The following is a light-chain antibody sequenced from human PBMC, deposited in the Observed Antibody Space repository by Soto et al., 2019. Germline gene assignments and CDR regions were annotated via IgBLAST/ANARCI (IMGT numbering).Light chain of an antibody. J-gene: IGLJ1*01. CDR2: DVS. CDR3: SSFTTSSTDV. V-gene: IGLV2-18*02. CDR1: SSDVGSYHR. Sequence: QSALTQPPSVSGSPGQSVAISCTGTSSDVGSYHRVSWYQQPPGTAPKLMIYDVSSRPSEVPDRFSGSKSGNTAALTISGLQAEDEADYYCSSFTTSSTDVFGTGTKLTVL.